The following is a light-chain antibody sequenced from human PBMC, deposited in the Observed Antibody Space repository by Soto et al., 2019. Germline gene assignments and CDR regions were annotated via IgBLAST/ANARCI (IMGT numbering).Light chain of an antibody. CDR1: QSVSNKY. Sequence: IVLTQSPGTLSLSAGERATLSCRASQSVSNKYLAWYQQKPGQAPRLFIYAASSRATGIPDRFSVSGSGTDFTLTISRLETEDFAVYYCQQYGNSPQTFGQGTKVDIK. CDR3: QQYGNSPQT. CDR2: AAS. V-gene: IGKV3-20*01. J-gene: IGKJ1*01.